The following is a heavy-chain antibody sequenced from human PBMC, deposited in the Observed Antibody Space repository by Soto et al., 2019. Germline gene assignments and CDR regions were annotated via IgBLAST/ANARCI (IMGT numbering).Heavy chain of an antibody. Sequence: QVQLVESGGGVVQPGGSLRLSCVGSGFSFTNHALHWVRQAPGKGLEWVAVVSYDQTNKYYSDSVRFSISRDNAKSTLYLQMNSLRPEDTAVYYCAIQRSQGGLTELHHWVQGTPGIVS. V-gene: IGHV3-30*04. CDR3: AIQRSQGGLTELHH. J-gene: IGHJ1*01. D-gene: IGHD2-15*01. CDR1: GFSFTNHA. CDR2: VSYDQTNK.